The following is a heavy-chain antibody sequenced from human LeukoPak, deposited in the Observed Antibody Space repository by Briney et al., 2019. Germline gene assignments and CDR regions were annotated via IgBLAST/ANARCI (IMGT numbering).Heavy chain of an antibody. D-gene: IGHD4-17*01. V-gene: IGHV3-30*03. CDR1: GFTFSSYG. CDR2: ISYDGSNK. CDR3: ARVATTVTTDPDY. J-gene: IGHJ4*02. Sequence: GGSLRLSCAASGFTFSSYGMHWVRQAPGKGLEWVAVISYDGSNKYYADSVKGRFTISRDNSKNTLYLQMNSLRAEDTAVYYCARVATTVTTDPDYWGQGTLVTVSS.